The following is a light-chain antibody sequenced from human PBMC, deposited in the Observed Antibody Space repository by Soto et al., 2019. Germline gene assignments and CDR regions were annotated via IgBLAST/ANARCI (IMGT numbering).Light chain of an antibody. J-gene: IGLJ2*01. V-gene: IGLV2-8*01. CDR1: SSDIGDYNY. CDR3: SSYAGSNNWI. CDR2: EVS. Sequence: QSALTQPPSASGSPGQSVTISCTGTSSDIGDYNYVSWYQQHPGKAPKLMIYEVSKRPSGVPDRFSGSKSGNTASLTVSGLQAEDEADYYCSSYAGSNNWIFGGGTKVTDL.